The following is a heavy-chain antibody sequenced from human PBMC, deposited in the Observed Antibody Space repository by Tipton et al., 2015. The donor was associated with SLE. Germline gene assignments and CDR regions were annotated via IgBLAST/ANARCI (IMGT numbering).Heavy chain of an antibody. V-gene: IGHV3-23*03. CDR1: GFTFSTYA. J-gene: IGHJ2*01. D-gene: IGHD4-23*01. Sequence: SLRLSCAASGFTFSTYAMNWVRQAPGKGLEWVSVTYSGGPTYYADSVKGRFTISRDNSKNTVYLQLSSLRAGDTATYYCAKEVYGGNLYYYFDLWGRGTLVTVSS. CDR3: AKEVYGGNLYYYFDL. CDR2: TYSGGPT.